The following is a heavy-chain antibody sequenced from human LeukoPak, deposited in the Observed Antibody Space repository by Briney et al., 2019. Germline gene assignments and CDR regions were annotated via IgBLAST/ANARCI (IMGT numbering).Heavy chain of an antibody. J-gene: IGHJ4*02. Sequence: KFQGRVTITRDTSASTAYMELSSLRSEDTAVYYCARAGSGSYPRPSDYWGQGTLVTVSS. D-gene: IGHD3-10*01. V-gene: IGHV1-3*01. CDR3: ARAGSGSYPRPSDY.